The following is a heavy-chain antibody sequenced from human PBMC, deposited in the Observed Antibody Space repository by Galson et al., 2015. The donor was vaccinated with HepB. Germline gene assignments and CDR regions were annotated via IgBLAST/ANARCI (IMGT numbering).Heavy chain of an antibody. Sequence: SLRLSCAASGFTFSNYAMTWDRQAPGKGLEWVSSISAGGDNTYYADSVRGRFTISRDNAKKMLSLRTNSLRAEDTAVYYCAKGDVWGSAARNYGMDVWGQGTTVTVSS. CDR1: GFTFSNYA. D-gene: IGHD3-16*01. J-gene: IGHJ6*02. CDR3: AKGDVWGSAARNYGMDV. V-gene: IGHV3-23*01. CDR2: ISAGGDNT.